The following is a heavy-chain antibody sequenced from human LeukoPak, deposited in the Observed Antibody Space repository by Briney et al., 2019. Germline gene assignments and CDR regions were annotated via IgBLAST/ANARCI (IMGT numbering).Heavy chain of an antibody. J-gene: IGHJ4*02. CDR2: MSSGGSYT. CDR1: GFAFSAYY. V-gene: IGHV3-11*06. CDR3: SRVLIDSSGYYLDY. Sequence: PGGSLRLSCAASGFAFSAYYVSWIREAPGTELRAFSFMSSGGSYTNYADSGKGRFTISRDNAKNSLYLQMTRLGAEDTAVYYFSRVLIDSSGYYLDYWGQGTLVTVSS. D-gene: IGHD3-22*01.